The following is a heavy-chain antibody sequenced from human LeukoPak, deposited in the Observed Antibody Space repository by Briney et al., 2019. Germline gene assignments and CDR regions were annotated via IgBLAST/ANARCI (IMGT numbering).Heavy chain of an antibody. Sequence: SETLSLTCTVSGYSISSGYFWGWMRQPPGKGLEWIGSIYQSETAHYNPSLKSRVTISVDTSKNQFSLKLSSVTAADTAVYYCARRPYYYGSGSYYHLDVWGKGTTVTVSS. V-gene: IGHV4-38-2*02. CDR2: IYQSETA. CDR3: ARRPYYYGSGSYYHLDV. D-gene: IGHD3-10*01. J-gene: IGHJ6*03. CDR1: GYSISSGYF.